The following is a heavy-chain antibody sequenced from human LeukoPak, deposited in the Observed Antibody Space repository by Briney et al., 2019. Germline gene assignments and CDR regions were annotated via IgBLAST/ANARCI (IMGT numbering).Heavy chain of an antibody. CDR2: FSFNGEST. Sequence: GGSLRLSCAASGFTFSSYAMTWVRQAPGKGLEWVSSFSFNGESTYYADSAKGRFTISRDNSKNTLYLQMNSLRAEDTAVYYCARDGGSYPFDYWGQGTLVTVSS. J-gene: IGHJ4*02. V-gene: IGHV3-23*01. CDR3: ARDGGSYPFDY. D-gene: IGHD1-26*01. CDR1: GFTFSSYA.